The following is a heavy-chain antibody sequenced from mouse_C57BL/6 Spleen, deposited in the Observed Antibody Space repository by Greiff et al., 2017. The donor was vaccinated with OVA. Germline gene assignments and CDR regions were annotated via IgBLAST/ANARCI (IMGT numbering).Heavy chain of an antibody. J-gene: IGHJ3*01. V-gene: IGHV1-42*01. CDR3: ERRGGYVYEGCAY. Sequence: VQLQQSGPELVKPGASVKISCKASGYSFTGYYMNWVKQSPEKSLEWIGEINPSTGGTTYNQKFKAKATLTVDKSSSTAYMQLKSLTSEDSAVYYCERRGGYVYEGCAYWGQGTLVTVS. CDR2: INPSTGGT. CDR1: GYSFTGYY. D-gene: IGHD2-12*01.